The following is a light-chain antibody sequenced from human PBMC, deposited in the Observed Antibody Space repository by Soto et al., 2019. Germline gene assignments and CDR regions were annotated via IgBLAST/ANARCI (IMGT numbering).Light chain of an antibody. CDR2: EVS. Sequence: QSALTQPASVSGSPGQSITISCTGTSSDVGGYDYVSWYQQYPGKAPKLMIYEVSNRPSGVSNRFSGSKSGNTASLTISGLQAEDEADYYCSSFGGTIRVFGGGTKLTGL. J-gene: IGLJ2*01. V-gene: IGLV2-14*01. CDR3: SSFGGTIRV. CDR1: SSDVGGYDY.